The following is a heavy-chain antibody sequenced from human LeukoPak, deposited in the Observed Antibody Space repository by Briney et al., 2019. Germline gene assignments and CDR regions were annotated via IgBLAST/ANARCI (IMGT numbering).Heavy chain of an antibody. CDR2: IYYSGST. Sequence: SETLSLTCTVSGGSISTYYWNWIRQPPGKGLEWIGYIYYSGSTYYNPSLKSRVTISVDTSKNQFSLKLSSVTAADTAVYYCARGEIAYFDYWGQGTLVTVSS. J-gene: IGHJ4*02. CDR3: ARGEIAYFDY. V-gene: IGHV4-59*12. CDR1: GGSISTYY.